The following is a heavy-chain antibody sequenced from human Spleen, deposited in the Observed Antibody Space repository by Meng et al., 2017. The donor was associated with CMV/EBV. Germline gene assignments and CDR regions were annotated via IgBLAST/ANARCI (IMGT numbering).Heavy chain of an antibody. V-gene: IGHV3-23*01. J-gene: IGHJ4*02. CDR2: ISGSGGST. Sequence: GESLKISCAASGFTFSSYVMNWVRQAPGKGLEWVSGISGSGGSTYYADSVKGRFTISRDNSKNTLYLQMNSLRADDTALYYCARAYRRSSTTCFGYWGQGTLVTVSS. CDR3: ARAYRRSSTTCFGY. CDR1: GFTFSSYV. D-gene: IGHD2-2*01.